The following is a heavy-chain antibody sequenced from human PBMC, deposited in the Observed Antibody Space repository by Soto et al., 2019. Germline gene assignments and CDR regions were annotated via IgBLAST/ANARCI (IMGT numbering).Heavy chain of an antibody. CDR2: ISGSGGST. J-gene: IGHJ4*02. CDR3: AKSFSSNWYDYFDY. V-gene: IGHV3-23*01. Sequence: GGSLRLSCASSGFTFSDYARSWVRQAPGKGLEWVSAISGSGGSTYYADSVKGRFTISRDKSKNTLYLHMNSLRAEDTALYYCAKSFSSNWYDYFDYWGQGSLVTVSS. D-gene: IGHD6-13*01. CDR1: GFTFSDYA.